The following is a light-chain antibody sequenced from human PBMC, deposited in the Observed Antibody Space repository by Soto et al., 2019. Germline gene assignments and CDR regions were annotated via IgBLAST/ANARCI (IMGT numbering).Light chain of an antibody. J-gene: IGKJ4*01. CDR1: QDIRKY. CDR2: SAS. V-gene: IGKV1-33*01. Sequence: DIQMTQSPSSLSASVGDRVTITCQASQDIRKYLNWYQQRPGKAPKLLIYSASILETGVPSRFTGSGSATHFTFTISSLQAEDVATYYCQQSENLPRTFGGGTKVEIK. CDR3: QQSENLPRT.